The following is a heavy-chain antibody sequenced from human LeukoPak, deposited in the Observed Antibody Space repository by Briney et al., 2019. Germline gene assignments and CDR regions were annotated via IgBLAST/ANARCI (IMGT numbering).Heavy chain of an antibody. CDR3: ARGFRATVVVSYFDY. Sequence: SETLSLTCAVYGGSFSGYYWSWIRQPPGKGLEWIGEINHSGSTNYNPSLKSRVTISVDTSKNQFSLKLSSVTAADTAVYYCARGFRATVVVSYFDYWGQETLVTVSS. CDR1: GGSFSGYY. V-gene: IGHV4-34*01. CDR2: INHSGST. D-gene: IGHD2-21*01. J-gene: IGHJ4*02.